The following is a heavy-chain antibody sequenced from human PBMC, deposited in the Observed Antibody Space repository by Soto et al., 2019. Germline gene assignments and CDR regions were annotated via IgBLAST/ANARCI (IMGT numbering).Heavy chain of an antibody. V-gene: IGHV1-69*12. J-gene: IGHJ4*02. Sequence: QVQLVQSGAEVKKPGSSVKVSCKASGGTFSSYAISWVRQAPGQGLEWMGGIIPIFGTANYAQKFQGRVTITADASTSTAYMELSSLRSEDTVVYYCARVRVRFLEWLGSEGWGQGTLVTVSS. CDR1: GGTFSSYA. D-gene: IGHD3-3*01. CDR2: IIPIFGTA. CDR3: ARVRVRFLEWLGSEG.